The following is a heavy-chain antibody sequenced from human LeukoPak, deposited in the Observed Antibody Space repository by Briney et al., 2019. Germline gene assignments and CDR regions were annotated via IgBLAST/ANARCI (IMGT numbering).Heavy chain of an antibody. D-gene: IGHD3-10*01. J-gene: IGHJ4*02. CDR2: ISWNSGSI. V-gene: IGHV3-9*01. Sequence: PGRSPRLSCAASGFTFDDYAMHSVLQAPGKGLEWVSGISWNSGSIGYADSVKGRFTISRDNDKNSLYLQMNSLRAEDTALYYCAKDPYNYYGSERRIDYWGQGTLVTVSS. CDR1: GFTFDDYA. CDR3: AKDPYNYYGSERRIDY.